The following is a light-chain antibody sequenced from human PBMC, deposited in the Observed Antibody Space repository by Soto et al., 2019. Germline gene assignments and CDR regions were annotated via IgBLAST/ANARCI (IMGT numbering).Light chain of an antibody. J-gene: IGKJ2*01. Sequence: DIQMTQSPSTLSASVGDRVTITCRASQSISSWLAWYQQKPGKAPKLLIYDASSLESGVPSRFSGSGSGTEFTLTISSLQPDDFETYYCQQYNSYSYTFGQGTKLEIK. CDR1: QSISSW. CDR3: QQYNSYSYT. CDR2: DAS. V-gene: IGKV1-5*01.